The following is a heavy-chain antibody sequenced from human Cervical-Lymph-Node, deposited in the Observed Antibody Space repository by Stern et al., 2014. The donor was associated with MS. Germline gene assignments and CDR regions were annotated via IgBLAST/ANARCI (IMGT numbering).Heavy chain of an antibody. J-gene: IGHJ4*02. Sequence: QVQLQESGPGLVKPSQTLSLTCTVSGGPISSGTYYWSWIRQPAGKGLEWIGRIYTSGSTDYTSSLKSRVTISVDMPKTQLPRGLPHLTAADTAVYYCARGRNGFGYDSWGQGTLATVSP. V-gene: IGHV4-61*02. CDR1: GGPISSGTYY. CDR3: ARGRNGFGYDS. D-gene: IGHD2-15*01. CDR2: IYTSGST.